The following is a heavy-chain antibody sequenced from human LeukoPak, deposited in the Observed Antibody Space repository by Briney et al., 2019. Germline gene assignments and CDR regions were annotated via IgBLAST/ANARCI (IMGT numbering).Heavy chain of an antibody. Sequence: GASVKVSFTASGYTFTGYYMHWVRQAPGQGLEWMGWINPNSGGTNYAQKFQGRVTMTRDTSISTAYMELSRLRSDDTAAYYCARDPGYYDSSGLLRKYFHHWGQGTLVTVSS. CDR2: INPNSGGT. D-gene: IGHD3-22*01. CDR1: GYTFTGYY. J-gene: IGHJ1*01. CDR3: ARDPGYYDSSGLLRKYFHH. V-gene: IGHV1-2*02.